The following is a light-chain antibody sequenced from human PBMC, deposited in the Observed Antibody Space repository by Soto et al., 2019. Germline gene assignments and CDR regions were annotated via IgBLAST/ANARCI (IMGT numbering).Light chain of an antibody. CDR3: SSFTGFSTV. J-gene: IGLJ1*01. CDR1: SSDIGASSF. CDR2: EVT. V-gene: IGLV2-8*01. Sequence: QSALTQPPSAPGSPGQSVTISCTGTSSDIGASSFVSWYQQHPGKAPKLVIYEVTKRPSGVPDRFSGSKFGNTASLTVSGLQTEDEADYYCSSFTGFSTVFGSGTKLTVL.